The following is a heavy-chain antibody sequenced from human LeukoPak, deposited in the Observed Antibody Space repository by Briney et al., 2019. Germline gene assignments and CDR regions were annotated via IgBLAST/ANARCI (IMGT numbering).Heavy chain of an antibody. Sequence: GESLKISCAASGFTFSTYSMNWVRQAPGKGLEWVSYISSSGNTIYYADSVKGRFTISRDNAKNSLYLQINSLRAEDAAVYYCARDENNSGTYYDAFDIWGQGTMVTVSS. CDR2: ISSSGNTI. CDR3: ARDENNSGTYYDAFDI. D-gene: IGHD1-26*01. V-gene: IGHV3-48*01. CDR1: GFTFSTYS. J-gene: IGHJ3*02.